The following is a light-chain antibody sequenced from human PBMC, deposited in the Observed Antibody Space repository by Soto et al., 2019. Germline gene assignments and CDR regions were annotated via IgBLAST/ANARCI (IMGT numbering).Light chain of an antibody. J-gene: IGKJ1*01. V-gene: IGKV1-6*01. CDR1: QGIRHD. CDR2: AAS. CDR3: QQYNSYSQT. Sequence: AIEMTQSPSSLSVSVVDRVTITFPASQGIRHDLGWYQQKPGKAPELLIYAASILQSGVPSRFSGSGSGTDFTLTITSLQPEDFATYYCQQYNSYSQTFGQGTKVDIK.